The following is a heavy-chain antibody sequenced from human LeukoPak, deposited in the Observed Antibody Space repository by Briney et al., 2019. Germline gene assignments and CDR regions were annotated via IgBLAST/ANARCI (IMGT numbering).Heavy chain of an antibody. CDR1: GLTLSDDY. D-gene: IGHD3-16*01. V-gene: IGHV3-11*04. CDR3: ARLTYRMMLESLSPDPYYYIDI. J-gene: IGHJ6*03. CDR2: MTTSGNIK. Sequence: GGSLRLSCAASGLTLSDDYMTWVRQAPGKGLESVLNMTTSGNIKSSADSVKGRFTISRDNANNILHLQMNSLRAEDTGVYYCARLTYRMMLESLSPDPYYYIDIWGNGTTVTVSS.